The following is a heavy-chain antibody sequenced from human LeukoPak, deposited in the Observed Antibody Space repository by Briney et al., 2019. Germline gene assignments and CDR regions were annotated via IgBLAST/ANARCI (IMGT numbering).Heavy chain of an antibody. D-gene: IGHD4-17*01. Sequence: ASVKVSCKASGYTFTSYDINWVRQAPGQGLEWMGWINPNSGGTNYAQKFQGRVTMTRDTSISTAYMELSRLRSDDTAVYYCARVQRTTVTPFGYWGQGTLVTVSS. CDR2: INPNSGGT. CDR3: ARVQRTTVTPFGY. J-gene: IGHJ4*02. V-gene: IGHV1-2*02. CDR1: GYTFTSYD.